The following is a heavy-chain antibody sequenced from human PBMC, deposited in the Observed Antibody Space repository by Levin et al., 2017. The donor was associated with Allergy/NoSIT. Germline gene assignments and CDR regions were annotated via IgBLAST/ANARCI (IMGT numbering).Heavy chain of an antibody. V-gene: IGHV1-8*01. CDR3: ARGDYCSGGSCYSQYYYYGMDV. CDR1: GYTFTSYD. D-gene: IGHD2-15*01. J-gene: IGHJ6*02. CDR2: MNPNSGNT. Sequence: ASVKVSCKASGYTFTSYDINWVRQATGQGLEWMGWMNPNSGNTGYAQKFQGRVTMTRNTSISTAYMELSSLRSEDTAVYYCARGDYCSGGSCYSQYYYYGMDVWGQGTTVTVSS.